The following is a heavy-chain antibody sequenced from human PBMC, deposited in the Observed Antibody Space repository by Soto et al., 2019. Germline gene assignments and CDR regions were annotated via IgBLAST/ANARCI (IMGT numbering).Heavy chain of an antibody. CDR1: GFTFSDYY. CDR3: ARDRSYGYSDVDY. Sequence: PGGSLRLSCAASGFTFSDYYMSWIRQAPGKGLEWVSYISSSSSYTNYADSVKGRFTISRDNAKNSLYLQMNSLRAEDTAVYYCARDRSYGYSDVDYWGQGTLVTVSS. V-gene: IGHV3-11*06. D-gene: IGHD5-18*01. CDR2: ISSSSSYT. J-gene: IGHJ4*02.